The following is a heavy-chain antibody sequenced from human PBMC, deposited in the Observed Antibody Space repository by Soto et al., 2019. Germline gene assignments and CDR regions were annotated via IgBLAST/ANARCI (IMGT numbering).Heavy chain of an antibody. V-gene: IGHV1-8*01. CDR3: ARDHSSGWYGPYYYYGMDV. CDR2: MNPNSGNT. CDR1: GYTFTSYD. D-gene: IGHD6-19*01. Sequence: QVQLVQSGAEVKKPGASVKVSYKASGYTFTSYDINWVRQATGQGLEWMGWMNPNSGNTGYAQKFQGRVSMTRNTSISTAYMELSSLRSEDTAVYYCARDHSSGWYGPYYYYGMDVWGQGTTVTVSS. J-gene: IGHJ6*02.